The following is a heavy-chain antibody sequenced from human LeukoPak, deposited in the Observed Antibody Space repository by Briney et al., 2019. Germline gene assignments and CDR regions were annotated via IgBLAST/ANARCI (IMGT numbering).Heavy chain of an antibody. CDR2: IYYSGST. CDR3: ARPYYGSGSSWFDP. J-gene: IGHJ5*02. D-gene: IGHD3-10*01. CDR1: GYSISSGYY. Sequence: SETLSLTCTVSGYSISSGYYWGWIRQPPGKGLEWIGSIYYSGSTYYNPSLKSRVTISVDTSKNQFSLKLSSVTAADTAVYYCARPYYGSGSSWFDPWGQGTLVTVSS. V-gene: IGHV4-38-2*02.